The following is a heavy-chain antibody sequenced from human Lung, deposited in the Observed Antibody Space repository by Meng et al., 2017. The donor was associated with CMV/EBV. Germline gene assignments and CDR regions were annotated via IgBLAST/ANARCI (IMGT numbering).Heavy chain of an antibody. CDR2: MNPNSGNT. J-gene: IGHJ6*02. D-gene: IGHD3-3*01. Sequence: ASVXVSXKASGYTFTSYDSNWVRQATGQGLEWMGWMNPNSGNTGYAQKFQGRVTMTRNTSISTAYMELSSLISEDTAVYYCASCSKRRDFWNGYCYGMDVWGQGTTVTVSS. CDR1: GYTFTSYD. V-gene: IGHV1-8*01. CDR3: ASCSKRRDFWNGYCYGMDV.